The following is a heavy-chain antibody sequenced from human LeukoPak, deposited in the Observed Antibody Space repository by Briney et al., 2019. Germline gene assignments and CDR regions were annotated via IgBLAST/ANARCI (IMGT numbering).Heavy chain of an antibody. J-gene: IGHJ4*02. Sequence: ASVKVSCKASGDTFSSYAISWVRQAPGQGLEWMGGIIPIFGTANYAQRFQGRVTITADESTSTAYMELSSLRSEDTAVYYCATAREVLSGYTIDYWGQGTLVTVSS. D-gene: IGHD5-12*01. CDR1: GDTFSSYA. CDR2: IIPIFGTA. CDR3: ATAREVLSGYTIDY. V-gene: IGHV1-69*13.